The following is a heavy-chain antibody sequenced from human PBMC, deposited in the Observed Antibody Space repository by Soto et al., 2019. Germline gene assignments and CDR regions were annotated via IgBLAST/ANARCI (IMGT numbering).Heavy chain of an antibody. J-gene: IGHJ4*02. V-gene: IGHV4-34*01. D-gene: IGHD3-16*02. CDR2: INHSGST. CDR3: ARVRYYDYIWGSYRYPGRYYFDY. CDR1: GGSFSGYY. Sequence: SETLSLTCAVYGGSFSGYYWSWIRQPPGKGLEWIGEINHSGSTNYNPSLKSRVTISVDTSKNQFSLKLSSVTAADTAVYYCARVRYYDYIWGSYRYPGRYYFDYWGQGTLVTVSS.